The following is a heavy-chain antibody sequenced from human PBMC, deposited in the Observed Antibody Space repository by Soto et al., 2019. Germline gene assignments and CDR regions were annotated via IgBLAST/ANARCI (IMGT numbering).Heavy chain of an antibody. V-gene: IGHV2-5*02. CDR3: AHRHGGYCSSTSCYNFDY. D-gene: IGHD2-2*02. CDR2: IYWDDDK. Sequence: QITLKESGPTLVKPTQTLTLTCTFSGFSLSTSGVGVGWIRQPPGKALERLALIYWDDDKRYSPSLKSRLTITKDTSKNQVVLTMTNMDPVDTATYYCAHRHGGYCSSTSCYNFDYWGQGTLVTVSS. CDR1: GFSLSTSGVG. J-gene: IGHJ4*02.